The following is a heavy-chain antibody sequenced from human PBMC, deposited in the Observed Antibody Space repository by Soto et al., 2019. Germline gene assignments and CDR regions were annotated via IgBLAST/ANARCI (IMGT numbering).Heavy chain of an antibody. J-gene: IGHJ4*02. D-gene: IGHD5-12*01. CDR2: FDPEDGKT. CDR3: VAGGTRWLRSPFGY. CDR1: GYTLTELS. V-gene: IGHV1-24*01. Sequence: QVHLIQSGAEVKKPGASVKVSCTVSGYTLTELSMHWVRQAPGKGLAWMGGFDPEDGKTTSVQKIQGNVTVTEASATDTAYLELTSLRSEDTVVYYRVAGGTRWLRSPFGYWGQGTVVTVSS.